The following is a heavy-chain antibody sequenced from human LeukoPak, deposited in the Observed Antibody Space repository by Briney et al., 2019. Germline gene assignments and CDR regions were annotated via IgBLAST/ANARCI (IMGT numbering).Heavy chain of an antibody. V-gene: IGHV3-30*02. J-gene: IGHJ4*02. D-gene: IGHD1-7*01. CDR1: GFTFSAYG. Sequence: PGGSLRLSCAASGFTFSAYGMHWVRQAPGKGLEWVAFIHYDGTITYYADSVKGRFTISRDSSKNTLFLQMNSLGAEDTAIYYCAREDDWNYEDYWGQGTLVTVSS. CDR3: AREDDWNYEDY. CDR2: IHYDGTIT.